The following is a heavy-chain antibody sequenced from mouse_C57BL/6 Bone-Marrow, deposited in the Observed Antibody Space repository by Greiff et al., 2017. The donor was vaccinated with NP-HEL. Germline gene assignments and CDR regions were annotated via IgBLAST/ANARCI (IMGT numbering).Heavy chain of an antibody. CDR2: ISNLAYSI. D-gene: IGHD1-1*01. J-gene: IGHJ1*03. CDR1: GFTFSDYG. CDR3: ARDYYGSRGYFDV. Sequence: EVQLKESGGGLVQPGGSLKLSCAASGFTFSDYGMAWVRQAPRKGPEWVAFISNLAYSIYYADTVTGRFTISRENAKNTLYLEMSSLRSEDTAMYYCARDYYGSRGYFDVWGTGTTVTVSS. V-gene: IGHV5-15*01.